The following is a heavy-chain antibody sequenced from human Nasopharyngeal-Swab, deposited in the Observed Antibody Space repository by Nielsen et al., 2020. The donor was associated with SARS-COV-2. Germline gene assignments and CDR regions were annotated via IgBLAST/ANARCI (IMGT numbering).Heavy chain of an antibody. CDR1: GGSISSSSYY. D-gene: IGHD3-22*01. V-gene: IGHV4-39*01. CDR3: ARFGMYYYDSSGYYSSAFDI. Sequence: GSLRLSCTVSGGSISSSSYYWGWIRQPPGKGLEWIGSIYYSGSTYYNPSLKSRVTISVDTSKNQFSLKLSSVTAADTAVYYCARFGMYYYDSSGYYSSAFDIWGQGTMVTVSS. CDR2: IYYSGST. J-gene: IGHJ3*02.